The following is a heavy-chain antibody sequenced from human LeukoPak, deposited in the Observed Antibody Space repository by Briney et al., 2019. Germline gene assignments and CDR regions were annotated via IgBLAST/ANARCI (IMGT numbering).Heavy chain of an antibody. CDR3: ARLEDIVLMAVDY. J-gene: IGHJ4*02. CDR1: GYTFTGYY. CDR2: IIPNSGGT. V-gene: IGHV1-2*02. Sequence: VASVKVSCKASGYTFTGYYIHWVRQAPGQGLEWMGWIIPNSGGTNYARKFQGRVTMTRDTSISTAYMELSRLRSDDTAVYYCARLEDIVLMAVDYWGQGTLVTVSS. D-gene: IGHD2-8*01.